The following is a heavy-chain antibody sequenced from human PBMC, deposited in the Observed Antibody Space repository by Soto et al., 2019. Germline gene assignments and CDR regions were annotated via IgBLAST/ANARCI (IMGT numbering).Heavy chain of an antibody. J-gene: IGHJ1*01. CDR1: GYTFTSYG. Sequence: ASVKVSCKASGYTFTSYGISWVRQAPGQGLEWMGWISAYNGNTNYAQKLQGRVTMTTDTSTSTAYTELRSLRSDDTAVYYCARVGPYSGSYYHAEYFQHWGQGTLVTVSS. CDR3: ARVGPYSGSYYHAEYFQH. V-gene: IGHV1-18*04. D-gene: IGHD1-26*01. CDR2: ISAYNGNT.